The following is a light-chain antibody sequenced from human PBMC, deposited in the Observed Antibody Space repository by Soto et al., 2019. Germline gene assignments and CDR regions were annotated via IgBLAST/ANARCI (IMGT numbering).Light chain of an antibody. J-gene: IGKJ2*01. Sequence: EIVMTQSPATLSVSPGERATLSCRASQSVRSNLAWYQQNPGQAPRLLIFGASTRATGIPARFSGSGSGTDFTLTISSLQSEDFAVYYCQQYNNWPPYTFGQGTKLEIK. CDR3: QQYNNWPPYT. CDR1: QSVRSN. CDR2: GAS. V-gene: IGKV3-15*01.